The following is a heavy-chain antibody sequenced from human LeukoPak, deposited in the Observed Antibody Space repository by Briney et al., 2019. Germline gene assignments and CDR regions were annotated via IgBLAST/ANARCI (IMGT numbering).Heavy chain of an antibody. CDR1: GYTFTSYG. CDR2: ISAYNGNT. CDR3: AREGGRTTGTTLLLVY. J-gene: IGHJ4*02. Sequence: ASVKVSCKASGYTFTSYGISWVRQAPGQGLEWMGWISAYNGNTNYAQELQGRVTMTTDTSTSTAYMELRSLRSDDTAVYYCAREGGRTTGTTLLLVYWGQGTLVTVSS. V-gene: IGHV1-18*01. D-gene: IGHD1-1*01.